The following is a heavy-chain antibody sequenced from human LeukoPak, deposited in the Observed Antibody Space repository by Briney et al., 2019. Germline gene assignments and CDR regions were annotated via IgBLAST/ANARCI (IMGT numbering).Heavy chain of an antibody. V-gene: IGHV1-8*01. D-gene: IGHD3-3*01. CDR1: GYTFTIYD. CDR3: ARGSAIFGVVHNWFDP. J-gene: IGHJ5*02. Sequence: ASVTVSCKASGYTFTIYDINWVRQAPGQGLEWMGWMNPNSGNTGYAQKFQGRVTMTRNTSISTAYMELSSLRSEDTAVYYCARGSAIFGVVHNWFDPWGQGTLVTVSS. CDR2: MNPNSGNT.